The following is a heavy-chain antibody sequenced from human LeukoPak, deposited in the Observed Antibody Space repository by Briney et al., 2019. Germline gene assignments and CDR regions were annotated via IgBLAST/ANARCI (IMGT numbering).Heavy chain of an antibody. CDR3: TTDSLDYGDLARY. CDR1: GFTFSNAW. Sequence: PGGSLRLSCAASGFTFSNAWMSWVRQAPGKGLEWVGRIKSKTDGGTTDYAATVKGKFTISRDDSKNTLYLQMSSLKPDDTAVYYCTTDSLDYGDLARYWGQGTLVTVSS. D-gene: IGHD4-17*01. V-gene: IGHV3-15*01. CDR2: IKSKTDGGTT. J-gene: IGHJ4*02.